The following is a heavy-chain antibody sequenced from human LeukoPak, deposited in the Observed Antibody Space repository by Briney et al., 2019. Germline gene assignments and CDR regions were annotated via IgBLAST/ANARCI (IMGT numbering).Heavy chain of an antibody. CDR3: ASSLPFDY. J-gene: IGHJ4*02. D-gene: IGHD6-13*01. CDR1: GFTFSNYA. V-gene: IGHV3-23*01. CDR2: ISDSGGNI. Sequence: GGSLRLSCAASGFTFSNYAMSWFRQAPGKGLEWVSAISDSGGNIYYADSVKGRFTISRDNSKNTLFLQMNSLRTEDTAVYYCASSLPFDYWGQGTLVTVSS.